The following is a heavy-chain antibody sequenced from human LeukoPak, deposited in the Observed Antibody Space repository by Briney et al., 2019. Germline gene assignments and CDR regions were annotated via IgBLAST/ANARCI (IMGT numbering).Heavy chain of an antibody. V-gene: IGHV1-46*01. Sequence: ASVKVSCKSSAYTLTTYYIHWVRQAPGQGLEWIGMIYPSTGSTYYAQRFQGRVTMTRDTSTSTVYMELGSLTSDDTAVYYCARDWRIALVRGVINVPGGMNVWGQGTTVTVSS. D-gene: IGHD3-10*01. CDR1: AYTLTTYY. CDR3: ARDWRIALVRGVINVPGGMNV. J-gene: IGHJ6*02. CDR2: IYPSTGST.